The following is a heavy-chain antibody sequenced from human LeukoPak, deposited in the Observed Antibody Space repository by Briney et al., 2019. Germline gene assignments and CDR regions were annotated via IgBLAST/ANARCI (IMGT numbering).Heavy chain of an antibody. Sequence: GGSLRLSCAASGFTFNNYAMSWVRQAPGKGLEWVSVVSGTGGRTYYADSVKGRFTISRDNSKNTLYLQMNSLRAEDTALYYCVKASSSSPQYNWFDAWGQGTLVTVSS. D-gene: IGHD6-6*01. V-gene: IGHV3-23*01. CDR3: VKASSSSPQYNWFDA. CDR1: GFTFNNYA. CDR2: VSGTGGRT. J-gene: IGHJ5*02.